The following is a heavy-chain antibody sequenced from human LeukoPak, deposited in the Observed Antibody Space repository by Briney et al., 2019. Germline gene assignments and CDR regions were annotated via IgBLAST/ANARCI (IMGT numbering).Heavy chain of an antibody. V-gene: IGHV3-74*01. CDR2: INNDGTTT. CDR1: GFTFSSYW. J-gene: IGHJ4*02. Sequence: GGSLRLSCAASGFTFSSYWMYWVRQAPGKGLVWVSRINNDGTTTNFEGSVKGRFTISRDNAKNTLYLQMNSLRAEDTAVYYCARDITMVRGGRSDYWGQGTLVTVSS. D-gene: IGHD3-10*01. CDR3: ARDITMVRGGRSDY.